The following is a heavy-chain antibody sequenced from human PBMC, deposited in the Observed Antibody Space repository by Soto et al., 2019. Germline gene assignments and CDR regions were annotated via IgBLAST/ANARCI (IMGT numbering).Heavy chain of an antibody. D-gene: IGHD2-15*01. CDR1: GGAFSTYS. CDR3: ANGYCSGGSCYLSAFDI. Sequence: SVKVSCKASGGAFSTYSINWVRQAPGQGLEWMGGIIPIFGTANYAQKFQGRVTITADKSTSTAYMALSSLRSEDTAVYYCANGYCSGGSCYLSAFDIWGQGTMVT. V-gene: IGHV1-69*06. J-gene: IGHJ3*02. CDR2: IIPIFGTA.